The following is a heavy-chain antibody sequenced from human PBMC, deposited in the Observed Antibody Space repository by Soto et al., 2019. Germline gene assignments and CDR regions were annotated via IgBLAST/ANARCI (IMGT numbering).Heavy chain of an antibody. CDR2: INHSGST. CDR1: GGSFSGYY. V-gene: IGHV4-34*01. CDR3: ARLSGELREGSYYGMDV. D-gene: IGHD1-26*01. J-gene: IGHJ6*02. Sequence: SETLSLTCAVYGGSFSGYYWSWIRQPPGKGLEWIGEINHSGSTNYNPSLKSRVTISVDTSKNQFSLKLSSVTAADTAVYYCARLSGELREGSYYGMDVWGQGTTVTVSS.